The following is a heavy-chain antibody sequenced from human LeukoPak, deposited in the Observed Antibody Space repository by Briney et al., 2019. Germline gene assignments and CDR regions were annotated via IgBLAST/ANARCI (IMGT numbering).Heavy chain of an antibody. Sequence: SQTLSLTCAISGDSVSSNSAAWNWIRQSPSRGLEWLGRTYYRSKWYNDYAVSVKSRITINPDTSKNQFSLQLNSVTPEDTAVYYCARDPRGAAAILGANWFDPWGQGTLVTVSS. V-gene: IGHV6-1*01. J-gene: IGHJ5*02. CDR1: GDSVSSNSAA. CDR2: TYYRSKWYN. D-gene: IGHD6-13*01. CDR3: ARDPRGAAAILGANWFDP.